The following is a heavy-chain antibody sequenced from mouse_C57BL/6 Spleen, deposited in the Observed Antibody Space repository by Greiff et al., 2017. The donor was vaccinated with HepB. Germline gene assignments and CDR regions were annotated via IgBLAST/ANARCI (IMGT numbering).Heavy chain of an antibody. CDR1: GYTFTSYW. J-gene: IGHJ2*01. CDR3: ARSSEDYLYSFDY. D-gene: IGHD2-4*01. V-gene: IGHV1-59*01. Sequence: QVQLQQSGAELVRPGTSVKLSCKASGYTFTSYWMHWVKQRPGQGLEWIGVIDPSDSYTKYNQKFKGKATVTVDTSASTAYMQLSSLTYEDSAVYYSARSSEDYLYSFDYWGQGTTLTVSS. CDR2: IDPSDSYT.